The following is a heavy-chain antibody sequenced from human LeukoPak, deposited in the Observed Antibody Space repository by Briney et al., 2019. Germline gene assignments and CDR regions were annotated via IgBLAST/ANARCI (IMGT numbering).Heavy chain of an antibody. CDR2: ISSYNGKT. J-gene: IGHJ4*02. CDR3: ARDITVVSLASIGFDY. V-gene: IGHV1-18*01. D-gene: IGHD3-16*01. CDR1: GYTFTSYG. Sequence: GASVKVSCKASGYTFTSYGLSWVRQAPGQGLEWMGWISSYNGKTNYAQKFQGRLTMTTDTSTSTAYMEPRSLTSDDTAVYYCARDITVVSLASIGFDYWSRGTVVTVSS.